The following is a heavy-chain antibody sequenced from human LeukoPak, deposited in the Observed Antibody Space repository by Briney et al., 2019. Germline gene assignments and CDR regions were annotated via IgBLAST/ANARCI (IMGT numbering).Heavy chain of an antibody. CDR1: GFTFNSHW. J-gene: IGHJ4*02. Sequence: GGSLRLSCEASGFTFNSHWMTWVRHAPGKGLEWMANISPDGGAEVYVDSVKGRFTISRDNAKNSVYLQMNNVRADDTGVYYCSGRSGFSSIYWGQGILVTVSS. CDR2: ISPDGGAE. V-gene: IGHV3-7*01. CDR3: SGRSGFSSIY. D-gene: IGHD2-2*01.